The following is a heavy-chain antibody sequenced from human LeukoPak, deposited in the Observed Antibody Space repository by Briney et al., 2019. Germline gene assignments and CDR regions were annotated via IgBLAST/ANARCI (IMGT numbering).Heavy chain of an antibody. D-gene: IGHD6-13*01. Sequence: GGSLRLSCAASGFTFSSYAMHWVRQAPGKGLEWVAVISYDGSNKYYADSVKGRFTISRDNSKNTPYLQMNSLRAEDTAVYYCARGPTAAGIIDYWGQGTLVTVSS. CDR1: GFTFSSYA. V-gene: IGHV3-30-3*01. CDR3: ARGPTAAGIIDY. CDR2: ISYDGSNK. J-gene: IGHJ4*02.